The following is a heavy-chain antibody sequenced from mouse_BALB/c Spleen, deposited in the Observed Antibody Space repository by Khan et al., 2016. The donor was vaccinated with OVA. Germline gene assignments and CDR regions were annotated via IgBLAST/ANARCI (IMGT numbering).Heavy chain of an antibody. CDR1: GFSLTGYG. CDR2: IWGDGST. J-gene: IGHJ4*01. V-gene: IGHV2-6-7*01. D-gene: IGHD3-3*01. CDR3: ARDREDYAMDY. Sequence: VQLQESGPGLVAPSQSLSITCTVSGFSLTGYGVNWVRQPPGKGLEWLGMIWGDGSTDYNSALKSRLSISKDNSKSQVFLKMNSLQTDDTAKYYCARDREDYAMDYWGQGTSVTVSS.